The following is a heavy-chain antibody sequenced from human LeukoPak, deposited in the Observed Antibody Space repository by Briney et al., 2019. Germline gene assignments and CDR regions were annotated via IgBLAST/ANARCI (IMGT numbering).Heavy chain of an antibody. Sequence: GGSLRLSCAASGFTFSSYAMRWVRQAPGRGLEWVSAISGSGSSTYYADSVKGWFTISRDNTKNTLYLQMNSLRAEDTAVYYCAKDLRWLQYGYWGQGTLVTVSS. CDR2: ISGSGSST. CDR1: GFTFSSYA. V-gene: IGHV3-23*01. J-gene: IGHJ4*02. D-gene: IGHD5-24*01. CDR3: AKDLRWLQYGY.